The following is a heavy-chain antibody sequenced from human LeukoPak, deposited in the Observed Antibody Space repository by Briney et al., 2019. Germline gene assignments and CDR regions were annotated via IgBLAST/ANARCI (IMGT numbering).Heavy chain of an antibody. J-gene: IGHJ4*02. CDR1: GFTFDDYA. CDR2: ISWNSGSI. Sequence: GGSLRLSCAASGFTFDDYAMHWVRRAPGKGLEWVSGISWNSGSIGYADSVKGRFTISRDNAKNSLYLQMNSLRAEDTALYYCAKDLSADSGRIDYWGQGTLVTVSS. V-gene: IGHV3-9*01. CDR3: AKDLSADSGRIDY. D-gene: IGHD6-19*01.